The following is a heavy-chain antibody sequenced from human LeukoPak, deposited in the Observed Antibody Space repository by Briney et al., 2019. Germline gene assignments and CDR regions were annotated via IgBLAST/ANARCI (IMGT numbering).Heavy chain of an antibody. CDR1: GFTFSDYY. CDR2: ISSSGSTI. V-gene: IGHV3-11*04. Sequence: WGSLRLSCAASGFTFSDYYMSWIRQAPGKGLEWVSYISSSGSTIYYADSVKGRFTISRDNAKNSLYLQMNSLRAEDTAVYYCARDPTASDCSGGSCYARHAFDIWGQGTMVTVSS. D-gene: IGHD2-15*01. CDR3: ARDPTASDCSGGSCYARHAFDI. J-gene: IGHJ3*02.